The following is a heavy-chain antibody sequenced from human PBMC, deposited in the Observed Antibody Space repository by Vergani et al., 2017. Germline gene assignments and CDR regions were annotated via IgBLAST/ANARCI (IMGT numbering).Heavy chain of an antibody. Sequence: QVQLVESGGGVVQPGRSLRLSCAASGFRFSSYGMNWVRQAPGKGLEWVAVISYDGTNKYYPNSVRGRFTISRDNSKSTLFLQMNSLRAEDTAVYYCAREYSSTSGRAFDFRGQGTKVIVSS. CDR2: ISYDGTNK. V-gene: IGHV3-30*19. J-gene: IGHJ3*01. CDR1: GFRFSSYG. D-gene: IGHD2-2*01. CDR3: AREYSSTSGRAFDF.